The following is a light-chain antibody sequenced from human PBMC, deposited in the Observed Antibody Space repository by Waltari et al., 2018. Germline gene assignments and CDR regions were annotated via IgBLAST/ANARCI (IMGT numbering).Light chain of an antibody. J-gene: IGKJ2*01. CDR3: QQYNNWPI. CDR2: VSS. CDR1: QSVSSN. V-gene: IGKV3-15*01. Sequence: EIVMTQSPATLFVSPGERATLSCRASQSVSSNLAWYQQKPGQAPRLLIYVSSTRATGIPARFSGSGSGTEFTLTISSLQSEDFAVYYCQQYNNWPIFGQGTKLEIK.